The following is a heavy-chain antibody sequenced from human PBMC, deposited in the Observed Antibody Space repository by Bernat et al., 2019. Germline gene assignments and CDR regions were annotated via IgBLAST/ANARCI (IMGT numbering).Heavy chain of an antibody. CDR1: GYTFTSYG. D-gene: IGHD3-10*01. CDR3: ATVSRYYYGSGSYFFDY. J-gene: IGHJ4*02. CDR2: FDPEDGET. Sequence: QVQLVQSGAEVKKPGASVKVSCKASGYTFTSYGISWVRQAPGKGLEWMGGFDPEDGETIYAQKFQGRVTMTEDTSTDTAYMELSSLRSEDTAVYYCATVSRYYYGSGSYFFDYWGQGTLVTVSS. V-gene: IGHV1-24*01.